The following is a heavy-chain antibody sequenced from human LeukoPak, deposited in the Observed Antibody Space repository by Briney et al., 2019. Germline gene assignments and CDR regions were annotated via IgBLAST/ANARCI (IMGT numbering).Heavy chain of an antibody. J-gene: IGHJ4*02. Sequence: GGSLRLSCAASGFTFSSYSMNWVRQAPGKGREGVSSISSSSSYIYYADPVKGRFTISRDNAKNSLYLQMNSLRAEDTAVYYCARVRGSTGGVDYWGQGTLVTVSS. CDR3: ARVRGSTGGVDY. CDR1: GFTFSSYS. V-gene: IGHV3-21*01. CDR2: ISSSSSYI. D-gene: IGHD3-10*01.